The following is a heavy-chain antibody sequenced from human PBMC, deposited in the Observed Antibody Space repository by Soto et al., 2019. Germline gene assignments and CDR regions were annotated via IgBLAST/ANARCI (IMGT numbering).Heavy chain of an antibody. CDR3: ARLTLSNYGARWFDP. J-gene: IGHJ5*02. Sequence: SETLSLTCTVSGASLSSGGYYWSWIRQHPGKGLEWIGYIYYSGSTYYNPSLKSRVTMSLDTSDNQFSLKLSSVTAADTAVYFCARLTLSNYGARWFDPWGQGTLVTVSS. CDR2: IYYSGST. V-gene: IGHV4-31*03. CDR1: GASLSSGGYY. D-gene: IGHD4-4*01.